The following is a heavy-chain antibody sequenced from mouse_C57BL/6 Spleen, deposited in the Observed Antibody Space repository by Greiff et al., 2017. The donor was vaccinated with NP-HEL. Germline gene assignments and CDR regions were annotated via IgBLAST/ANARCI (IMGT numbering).Heavy chain of an antibody. J-gene: IGHJ2*01. CDR1: GFNIKDDY. CDR3: TTTEYFDY. Sequence: VQLQQSGAELVRPGASVKLSCTASGFNIKDDYMHWVKQRPEQGLEWIGWIDPETGDTEYASKFQGKATITADTSSNTAYLQLSSLTSEDTAVYYCTTTEYFDYWGQGTTLTVSS. CDR2: IDPETGDT. V-gene: IGHV14-4*01.